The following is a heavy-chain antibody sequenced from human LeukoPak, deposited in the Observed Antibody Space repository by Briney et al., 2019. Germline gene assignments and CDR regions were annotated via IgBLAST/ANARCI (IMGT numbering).Heavy chain of an antibody. Sequence: ASETLSLTCTVSGGSISSYYWSWIRQPPGKGLEWIGYIYYSGSTNYNPSLNSRVTISVDTSKNQFSLRLSPVTAADTAVYYCARDGVGATDYYYYGTDVWGQGTTVTVSS. J-gene: IGHJ6*02. CDR3: ARDGVGATDYYYYGTDV. CDR2: IYYSGST. CDR1: GGSISSYY. V-gene: IGHV4-59*01. D-gene: IGHD1-26*01.